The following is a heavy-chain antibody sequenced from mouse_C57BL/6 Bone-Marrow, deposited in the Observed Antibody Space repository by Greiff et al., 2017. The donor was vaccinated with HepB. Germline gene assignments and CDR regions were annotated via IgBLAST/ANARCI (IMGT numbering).Heavy chain of an antibody. J-gene: IGHJ2*01. Sequence: EVKLVESGGGLVQSGRSLRLSCATSGFTFSDFYMEWVRQAPGKGLEWIAASRNKANDYTTEYSASVKGRFIVSRDTSQSSLYLQMNALRAEDTAIYYCARDAGGYDYWGQGTTLTVSS. D-gene: IGHD2-2*01. CDR2: SRNKANDYTT. CDR1: GFTFSDFY. V-gene: IGHV7-1*01. CDR3: ARDAGGYDY.